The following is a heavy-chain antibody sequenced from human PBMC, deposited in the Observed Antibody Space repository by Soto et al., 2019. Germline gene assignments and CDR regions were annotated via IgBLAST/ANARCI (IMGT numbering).Heavy chain of an antibody. J-gene: IGHJ6*02. CDR2: IIPFFKAI. D-gene: IGHD3-10*01. Sequence: QVQLVQSGAEVKKPGSSVKVSCKASGGTYSSHAISWVRQAPGQGLEWMGGIIPFFKAINNAQKFQGRVTITADDSTSTAYMDLSSLRSEDTAVYYCARDVPLYYYAGTYYSYAMDVWGQGTTVSVSS. CDR1: GGTYSSHA. CDR3: ARDVPLYYYAGTYYSYAMDV. V-gene: IGHV1-69*01.